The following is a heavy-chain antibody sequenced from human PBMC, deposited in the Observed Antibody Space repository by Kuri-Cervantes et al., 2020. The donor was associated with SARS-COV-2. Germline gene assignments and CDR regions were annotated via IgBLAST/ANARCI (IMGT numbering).Heavy chain of an antibody. Sequence: GGSLRLSCAASGFTFSCYGMHWVRQAPGKGLEWVAVIWYDGSNKYYADSVKGRFTISRDNSKNTLYLQMNSLRAEDTAVYYCARDLVPAAMLDYWGQGTLVTVSS. D-gene: IGHD2-2*01. J-gene: IGHJ4*02. V-gene: IGHV3-33*01. CDR3: ARDLVPAAMLDY. CDR1: GFTFSCYG. CDR2: IWYDGSNK.